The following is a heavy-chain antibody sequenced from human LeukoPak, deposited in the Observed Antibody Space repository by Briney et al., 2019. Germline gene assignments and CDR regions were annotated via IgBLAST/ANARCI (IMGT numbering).Heavy chain of an antibody. D-gene: IGHD5-18*01. CDR3: ARDRDTAMGL. J-gene: IGHJ4*02. Sequence: GGSLRLSCAASGFTFSNYAMHWVHQAPGKGLEWVAIISYDGNDKYYTDSVKGRFTTSRDKSKNTLYLQMNSLRAEDTAVFYCARDRDTAMGLWGQGTLVTVSS. CDR2: ISYDGNDK. CDR1: GFTFSNYA. V-gene: IGHV3-30-3*01.